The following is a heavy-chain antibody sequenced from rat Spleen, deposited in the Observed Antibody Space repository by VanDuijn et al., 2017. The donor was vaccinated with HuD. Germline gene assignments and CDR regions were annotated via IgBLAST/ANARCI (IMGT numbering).Heavy chain of an antibody. J-gene: IGHJ3*01. V-gene: IGHV3-1*01. D-gene: IGHD1-10*01. CDR2: ISYSGST. Sequence: EMQLQESGPGLVKPSQSLSLTCSVTGYSITSNYWGWIRKFPGNKMEWIGHISYSGSTSYNTSLKSRISITRDTSKNQVFLQLNSVTTEDTATYYCARQDNYGGFAYWGQGTLVTVSS. CDR3: ARQDNYGGFAY. CDR1: GYSITSNY.